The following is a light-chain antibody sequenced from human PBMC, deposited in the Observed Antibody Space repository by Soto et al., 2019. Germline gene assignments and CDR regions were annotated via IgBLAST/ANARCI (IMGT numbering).Light chain of an antibody. CDR2: AAS. V-gene: IGKV1-39*01. CDR1: QSISNH. J-gene: IGKJ1*01. Sequence: DIQMTQSPSSLSASVEDRVIITFRASQSISNHLNWYQQKPGKAPKLLIFAASSLQSGVPSRCSGGRSGPDFTLPISSLQPEDVATYYCHQSYSSPSTFGQANKVAIK. CDR3: HQSYSSPST.